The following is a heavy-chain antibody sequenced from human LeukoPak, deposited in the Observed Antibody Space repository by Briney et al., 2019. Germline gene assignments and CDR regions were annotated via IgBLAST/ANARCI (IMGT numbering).Heavy chain of an antibody. J-gene: IGHJ5*02. CDR1: GGSISSGGYS. Sequence: PSQTLSLTCAVSGGSISSGGYSWSWIRQPPGKGLEWIGYIYHSGSTYYNPSLKSRVTISVDTSKNQFSLKLSSVTAADTAVYYCARDVVVVPAAREGWFDPWGQGTLVTVSS. D-gene: IGHD2-2*01. V-gene: IGHV4-30-2*05. CDR3: ARDVVVVPAAREGWFDP. CDR2: IYHSGST.